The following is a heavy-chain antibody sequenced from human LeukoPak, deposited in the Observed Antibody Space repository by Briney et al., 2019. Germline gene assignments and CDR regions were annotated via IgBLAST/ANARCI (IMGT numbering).Heavy chain of an antibody. D-gene: IGHD1-26*01. CDR2: ISGDGDST. J-gene: IGHJ5*02. CDR3: AKGVRSGTYYNCFDP. V-gene: IGHV3-43*02. CDR1: GFTLDDYA. Sequence: GGSLRLSCVASGFTLDDYALHWVRQAPGKGLEWISLISGDGDSTYYADSVKGRFTISRDNSKNSLYLRMSSLRAEDTALYYCAKGVRSGTYYNCFDPWGQGTLVTVSS.